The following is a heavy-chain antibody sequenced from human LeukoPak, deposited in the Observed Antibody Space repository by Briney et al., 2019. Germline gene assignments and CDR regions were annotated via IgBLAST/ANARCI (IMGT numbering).Heavy chain of an antibody. Sequence: SETLSLTCAVSGGSISSGGYSWSWIRQPPGKGLEWIGYIYHSGSTYYNPSLKSRVTISVDRSKNQFSLKLSSVTAADTAVYYCARDLPRDGMGVWGQGTTVTVSS. J-gene: IGHJ6*02. CDR3: ARDLPRDGMGV. CDR1: GGSISSGGYS. CDR2: IYHSGST. V-gene: IGHV4-30-2*01.